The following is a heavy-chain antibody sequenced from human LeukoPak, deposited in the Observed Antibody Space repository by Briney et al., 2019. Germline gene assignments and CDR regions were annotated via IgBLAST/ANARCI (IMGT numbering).Heavy chain of an antibody. J-gene: IGHJ4*02. Sequence: GGSLRLSRAASESTFSIYWMTWVRQAPGKGLEWVANINQDGSDKYYVDSVKGRFTISRDNAKKSLYLQMNSLRVEDTAVYYCAQSRGVGYWGQGTLVTVSS. V-gene: IGHV3-7*01. CDR2: INQDGSDK. D-gene: IGHD1-26*01. CDR1: ESTFSIYW. CDR3: AQSRGVGY.